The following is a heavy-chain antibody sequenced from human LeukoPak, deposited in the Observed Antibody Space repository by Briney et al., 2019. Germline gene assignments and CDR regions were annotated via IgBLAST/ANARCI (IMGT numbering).Heavy chain of an antibody. D-gene: IGHD5-12*01. CDR1: GFTFSSNW. V-gene: IGHV3-7*01. CDR2: IKQDGSEK. J-gene: IGHJ6*02. CDR3: ATGYSGYDGSSYYYYGMDV. Sequence: GGSLRLSCAASGFTFSSNWMSWVRQAPGKGLEWVANIKQDGSEKYYVDSVKGRFTISRDNAKNSLYLQMNSLRAEDTAVYYCATGYSGYDGSSYYYYGMDVWGQGTTVTVSS.